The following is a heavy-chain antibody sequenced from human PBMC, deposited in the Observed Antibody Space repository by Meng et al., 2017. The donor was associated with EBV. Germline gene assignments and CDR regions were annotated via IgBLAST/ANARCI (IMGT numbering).Heavy chain of an antibody. V-gene: IGHV1-69*01. D-gene: IGHD3-10*01. CDR1: GGPFRYYA. CDR2: FLPRLGAP. CDR3: ASESGRGYTPNY. J-gene: IGHJ4*02. Sequence: QGQLVYPAAVVTKPGSSVKVSCTTSGGPFRYYAISWVRHAPGQGLEWLGGFLPRLGAPNYAQQFHGRVKITADESTSTHYMDLSSLRSEDTAIYYCASESGRGYTPNYWGQGTLVTVSS.